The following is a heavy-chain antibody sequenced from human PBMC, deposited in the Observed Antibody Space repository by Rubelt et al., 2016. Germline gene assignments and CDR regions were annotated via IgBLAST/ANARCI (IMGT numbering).Heavy chain of an antibody. CDR3: ARAVECRLGGDCYLAPFDY. D-gene: IGHD2-21*02. CDR1: GYTFTSYY. CDR2: INPSGGST. J-gene: IGHJ4*02. Sequence: QVQLVPSGAEVKKPGASVKVSCKASGYTFTSYYMHWVRPAPGQGLEWMGIINPSGGSTSYAPKFQGGVPVARARSTSTVYMGRGSPRSEETAVYYCARAVECRLGGDCYLAPFDYWGQGTLVTVSS. V-gene: IGHV1-46*01.